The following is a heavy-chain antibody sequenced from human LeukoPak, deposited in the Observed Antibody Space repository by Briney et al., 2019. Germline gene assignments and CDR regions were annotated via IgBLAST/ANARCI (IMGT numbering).Heavy chain of an antibody. V-gene: IGHV1-8*01. J-gene: IGHJ5*02. CDR1: GYSFTAYD. CDR3: ATTLRNNPP. D-gene: IGHD1-14*01. CDR2: INPNTGLT. Sequence: VASVKVSCKASGYSFTAYDINWERQATGQGLEWIGYINPNTGLTEYAQKFQGRVSLTRDTSITTAYMELNTLTSEDTAVYYCATTLRNNPPWGQGTLITVSS.